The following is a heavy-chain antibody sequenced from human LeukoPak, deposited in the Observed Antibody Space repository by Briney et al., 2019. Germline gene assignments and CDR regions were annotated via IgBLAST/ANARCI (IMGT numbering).Heavy chain of an antibody. D-gene: IGHD4/OR15-4a*01. CDR1: GFTFSSYD. Sequence: GRSLRLSCAASGFTFSSYDIHWVRQAPGKGLEWVALISSDRGNTYFAHSVKGRFTISTDNFKNTLYLQMNSLRPEDTAVYYCAKCCPMDVWGQGTTVTVSS. V-gene: IGHV3-30*18. CDR3: AKCCPMDV. J-gene: IGHJ6*02. CDR2: ISSDRGNT.